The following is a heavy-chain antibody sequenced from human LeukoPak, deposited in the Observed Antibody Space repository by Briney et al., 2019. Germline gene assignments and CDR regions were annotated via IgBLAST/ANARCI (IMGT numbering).Heavy chain of an antibody. J-gene: IGHJ4*02. CDR2: IYYSGST. CDR3: ARARWGYGDYAGFDY. CDR1: GGSISSGDYY. V-gene: IGHV4-30-4*01. Sequence: SETLSLTCTVSGGSISSGDYYWSWIRQPPGKGLEWIGYIYYSGSTYYNPSLKSRVTISVDTSKNQFSLKLSSVTAADTVVYYCARARWGYGDYAGFDYWGQGTLVTVSS. D-gene: IGHD4-17*01.